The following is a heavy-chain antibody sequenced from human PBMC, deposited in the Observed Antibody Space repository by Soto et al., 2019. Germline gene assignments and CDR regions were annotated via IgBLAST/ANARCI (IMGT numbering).Heavy chain of an antibody. D-gene: IGHD1-26*01. Sequence: VSVKVSCKASGYTFSSFHINWVRQASGQGLEWMGWMNPNNGDTDYAQNFQARVTMTRDTSTSTAYMELTSLTFEDTAIYFCARGIDEGVDYWGQGTLVTVSS. CDR1: GYTFSSFH. V-gene: IGHV1-8*01. CDR3: ARGIDEGVDY. CDR2: MNPNNGDT. J-gene: IGHJ4*02.